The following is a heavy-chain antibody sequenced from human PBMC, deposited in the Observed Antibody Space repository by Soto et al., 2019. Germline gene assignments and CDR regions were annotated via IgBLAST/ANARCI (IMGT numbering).Heavy chain of an antibody. Sequence: ASVKVSCKASGGTFSSYTISWVRQAPGQGLEWMGRIIPILGIANYAQKFQGRVTITADKSTSTAYMELSSLRSEDTAVYYCARAAPYSSSSGTYYYYMDVWGKGTTVTVSS. CDR2: IIPILGIA. CDR1: GGTFSSYT. CDR3: ARAAPYSSSSGTYYYYMDV. V-gene: IGHV1-69*02. J-gene: IGHJ6*03. D-gene: IGHD6-6*01.